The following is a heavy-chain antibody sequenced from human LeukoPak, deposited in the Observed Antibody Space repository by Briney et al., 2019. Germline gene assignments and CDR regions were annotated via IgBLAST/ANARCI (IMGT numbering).Heavy chain of an antibody. CDR2: FYPGDSDT. D-gene: IGHD3-22*01. J-gene: IGHJ5*02. CDR1: GYSFTSYW. CDR3: ARQGLVYYYDQNWFDP. Sequence: KTGESLKISCKGSGYSFTSYWIGWVRQMPGKGLEWMGLFYPGDSDTRYSPSFQGQVTISADKSISTAYLQWSSLKASDTAMYYCARQGLVYYYDQNWFDPWGQGTLVTVSS. V-gene: IGHV5-51*01.